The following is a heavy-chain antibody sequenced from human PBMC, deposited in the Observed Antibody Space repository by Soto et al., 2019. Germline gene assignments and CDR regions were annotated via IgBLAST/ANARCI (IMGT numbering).Heavy chain of an antibody. V-gene: IGHV4-59*08. CDR3: ARLFRDVYNAVEY. CDR2: TSNSAPT. Sequence: QVQLQESGPGLVKPSETLSLTCTVSGGSISSYHWSWIRQSPGKGLEWIGYTSNSAPTIYNPSLKGRVTXSXDXXKNQFSLRLSSVTAADTAVYFCARLFRDVYNAVEYWGQGALVTVSS. D-gene: IGHD3-3*01. J-gene: IGHJ4*02. CDR1: GGSISSYH.